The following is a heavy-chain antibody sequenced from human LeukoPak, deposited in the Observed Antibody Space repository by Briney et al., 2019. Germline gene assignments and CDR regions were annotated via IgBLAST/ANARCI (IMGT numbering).Heavy chain of an antibody. Sequence: GGSLRLSCAASGFTFDDYAMPWVRQAPGKGLEWVSGISWNSGSIGYADSVKGRFTISRDNAKNSLYLQMNSLRAEDTAVYYCAGENDAFDIWGQGTMVTVSS. CDR3: AGENDAFDI. J-gene: IGHJ3*02. CDR2: ISWNSGSI. D-gene: IGHD1-26*01. V-gene: IGHV3-9*01. CDR1: GFTFDDYA.